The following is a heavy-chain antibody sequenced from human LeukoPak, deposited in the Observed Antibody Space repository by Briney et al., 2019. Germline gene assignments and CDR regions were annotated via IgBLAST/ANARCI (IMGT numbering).Heavy chain of an antibody. D-gene: IGHD6-13*01. Sequence: KPSETLSVTCAVYGGSFSAYYWSWIRQPPGKGLEWIGEFNHVGSANYKPSLKSRVTISVDTSKSQFSLKLSSVTAADTAVYYCARVLRTSSWYADYWGQGTLVTVSS. V-gene: IGHV4-34*01. CDR3: ARVLRTSSWYADY. J-gene: IGHJ4*02. CDR1: GGSFSAYY. CDR2: FNHVGSA.